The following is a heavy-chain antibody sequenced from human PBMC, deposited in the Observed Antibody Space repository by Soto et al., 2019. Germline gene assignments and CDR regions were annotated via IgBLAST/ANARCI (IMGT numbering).Heavy chain of an antibody. CDR2: ISGSGGST. CDR3: AKDLQPGVPAARDY. V-gene: IGHV3-23*01. D-gene: IGHD2-2*01. CDR1: GFTFSSYA. Sequence: GGSLRLSCAASGFTFSSYAMSWVRQAPGKGLEWVSAISGSGGSTYYADSVKGRFTISRDNSKNTLYLQMNSLRAEDTAVYYGAKDLQPGVPAARDYWGQGTLVTVSS. J-gene: IGHJ4*02.